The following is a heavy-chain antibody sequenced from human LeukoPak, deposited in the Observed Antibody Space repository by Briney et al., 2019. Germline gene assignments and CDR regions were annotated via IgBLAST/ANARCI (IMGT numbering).Heavy chain of an antibody. CDR1: GGSISSSSYY. CDR3: ARQRAAAGTGGWFDP. D-gene: IGHD6-13*01. J-gene: IGHJ5*02. V-gene: IGHV4-39*01. CDR2: IYYSGST. Sequence: SETLSLTCTVSGGSISSSSYYWGWIRQPPGKGLEWIGSIYYSGSTYYNPSLKSRVTISVDTSKNQFSLKLSSVTAADTAVYYCARQRAAAGTGGWFDPWGQGTLVTVPS.